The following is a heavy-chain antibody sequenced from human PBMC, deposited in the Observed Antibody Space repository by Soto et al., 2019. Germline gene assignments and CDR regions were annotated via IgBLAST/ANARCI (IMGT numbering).Heavy chain of an antibody. Sequence: QVQLVQSGAEVKKPGASVKVSCKASGYTFTSYDISWVRQATGQGLEWMGWMNPNSGNTVYAQKFQGRVTMTRNTSISTAYMELSSLRSEETAVYYCARDKVVGATGNWGQGTLVTVSS. V-gene: IGHV1-8*01. J-gene: IGHJ4*02. CDR3: ARDKVVGATGN. CDR1: GYTFTSYD. D-gene: IGHD1-1*01. CDR2: MNPNSGNT.